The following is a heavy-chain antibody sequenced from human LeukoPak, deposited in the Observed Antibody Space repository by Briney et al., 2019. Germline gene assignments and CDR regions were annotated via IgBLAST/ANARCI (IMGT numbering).Heavy chain of an antibody. V-gene: IGHV4-61*02. CDR2: IYTSGST. J-gene: IGHJ4*02. CDR1: GGSISSGSYY. CDR3: ARVDTAFDY. D-gene: IGHD5-18*01. Sequence: SETLSLTCTVSGGSISSGSYYWSWIRQPAGKGLEWIGRIYTSGSTNYNPSLKSRVTISVDTSKNQFSLKLSSVTAADTAVYYCARVDTAFDYWGQGTLVTVSS.